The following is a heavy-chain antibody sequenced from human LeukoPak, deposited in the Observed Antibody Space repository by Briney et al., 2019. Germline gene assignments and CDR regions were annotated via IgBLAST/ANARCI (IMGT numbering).Heavy chain of an antibody. J-gene: IGHJ4*02. Sequence: ASVKLSCKASGYTFTSYDINWVRQATGQGPEWMGWMNPNSGSTGYAQKSQGRVTITRNTSISTAYMELSGLRSEDTAVYYCARGRSTGYPYYFEYWGQGTLVTVSS. V-gene: IGHV1-8*03. CDR3: ARGRSTGYPYYFEY. CDR1: GYTFTSYD. CDR2: MNPNSGST. D-gene: IGHD5-12*01.